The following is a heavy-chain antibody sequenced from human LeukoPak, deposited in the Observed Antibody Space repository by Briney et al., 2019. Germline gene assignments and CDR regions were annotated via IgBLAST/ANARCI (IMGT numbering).Heavy chain of an antibody. CDR3: AREYSGSYEGGY. Sequence: SETLSLTCTVSGGSISSYYWSWIRQPPGKGLEWIGYIYYSGSTNYNPSLKSRVTISVDTSKNQFSLKLSSVTAADTAVYYCAREYSGSYEGGYWGQGTLVTVSS. CDR2: IYYSGST. CDR1: GGSISSYY. D-gene: IGHD1-26*01. J-gene: IGHJ4*02. V-gene: IGHV4-59*01.